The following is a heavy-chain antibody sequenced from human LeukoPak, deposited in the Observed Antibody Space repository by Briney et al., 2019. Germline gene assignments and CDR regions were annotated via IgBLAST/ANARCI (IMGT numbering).Heavy chain of an antibody. CDR2: IYTSGNT. CDR3: ARELELRGRGLDF. Sequence: SETLSLTCTVSDGSISSYYWSWIRQPAGKGLEWIGRIYTSGNTNYNPSLKSRVTMSVDTSKNQFSLKLSSVTVADTAVYYCARELELRGRGLDFWGQGTLVTVSS. J-gene: IGHJ4*02. CDR1: DGSISSYY. D-gene: IGHD1-7*01. V-gene: IGHV4-4*07.